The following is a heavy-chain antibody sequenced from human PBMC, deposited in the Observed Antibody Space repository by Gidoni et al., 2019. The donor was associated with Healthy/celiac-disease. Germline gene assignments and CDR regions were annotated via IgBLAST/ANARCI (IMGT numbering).Heavy chain of an antibody. CDR1: GFTFSSYA. J-gene: IGHJ5*02. CDR2: ISGSGGSP. Sequence: EVQLLESGGGLVQPGGSLRLSCAASGFTFSSYAMSWVRQAPGKGLEWVSAISGSGGSPFYADSGKGRVTISRDNSKNTLELQINSLRAEDTGVYFRAKEGYSFRALDHWGQGTLGTGSS. V-gene: IGHV3-23*01. D-gene: IGHD5-18*01. CDR3: AKEGYSFRALDH.